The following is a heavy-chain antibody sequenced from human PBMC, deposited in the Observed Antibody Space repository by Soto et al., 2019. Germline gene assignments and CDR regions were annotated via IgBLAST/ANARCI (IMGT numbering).Heavy chain of an antibody. CDR3: ARDVEGSYGYDYYYGMDV. Sequence: SQTPSLTCAISGDSVSRNSAAWNWISQSPSRGLEWLGRTYYRSKWYNDYAVSVKSRITINPDTSKNPFSLQLNSVTPEHTAVYYCARDVEGSYGYDYYYGMDVWVQGTTVTVSS. J-gene: IGHJ6*02. V-gene: IGHV6-1*01. CDR1: GDSVSRNSAA. D-gene: IGHD3-16*01. CDR2: TYYRSKWYN.